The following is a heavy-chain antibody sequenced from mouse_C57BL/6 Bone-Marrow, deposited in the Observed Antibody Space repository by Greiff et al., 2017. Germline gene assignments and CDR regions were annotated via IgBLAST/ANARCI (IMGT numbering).Heavy chain of an antibody. J-gene: IGHJ3*01. CDR1: GFTFSSYT. Sequence: DVHLVESGGGLVKPGGSLKLSCAASGFTFSSYTMSWVRQTPEQRLEWVATISGGGGNTYYPDSVKGRFTISRDNAKNTLYLQMSSLRSEDTAFYYCASLYYYGSSYPPWFAYWGQGTLVTVSA. CDR3: ASLYYYGSSYPPWFAY. D-gene: IGHD1-1*01. V-gene: IGHV5-9*01. CDR2: ISGGGGNT.